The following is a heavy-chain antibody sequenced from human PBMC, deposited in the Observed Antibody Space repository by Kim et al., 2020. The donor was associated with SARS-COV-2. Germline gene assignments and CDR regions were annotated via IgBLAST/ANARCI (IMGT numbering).Heavy chain of an antibody. D-gene: IGHD2-15*01. J-gene: IGHJ4*02. Sequence: YADSVKGPFTISRNNSKNTLYLEMNSLRAEDTAVYYCAKDIVVVVAAHDYWGQGTLVTVSS. CDR3: AKDIVVVVAAHDY. V-gene: IGHV3-23*01.